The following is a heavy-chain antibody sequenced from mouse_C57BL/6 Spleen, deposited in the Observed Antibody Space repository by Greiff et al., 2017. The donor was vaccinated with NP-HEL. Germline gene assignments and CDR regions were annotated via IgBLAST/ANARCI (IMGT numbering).Heavy chain of an antibody. CDR3: LYSNSWFAY. Sequence: LVESGAELAKPGASVKLSCKASGYTFTSYWMHWVKQRPGQGLEWIGYINPSSGYTKYNQKFKDKATLTADKSSSTAYMQLSSLTYEDSAVYYCLYSNSWFAYWGQGTLVTVSA. V-gene: IGHV1-7*01. D-gene: IGHD2-5*01. J-gene: IGHJ3*01. CDR1: GYTFTSYW. CDR2: INPSSGYT.